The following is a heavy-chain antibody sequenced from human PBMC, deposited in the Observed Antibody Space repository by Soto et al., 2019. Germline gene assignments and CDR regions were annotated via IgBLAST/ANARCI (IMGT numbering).Heavy chain of an antibody. CDR3: AKDPCSSWYCKYFEY. CDR2: ISGTDGST. V-gene: IGHV3-23*01. CDR1: GFSFSTYA. Sequence: PGGSLRLSCAASGFSFSTYAMNWVRQTPGKGLEWVSGISGTDGSTYYADSVRGRFTISRGNSKNTLYLQMNSLRAEDTAVYYCAKDPCSSWYCKYFEYWGQGTLVTVSS. J-gene: IGHJ4*02. D-gene: IGHD6-13*01.